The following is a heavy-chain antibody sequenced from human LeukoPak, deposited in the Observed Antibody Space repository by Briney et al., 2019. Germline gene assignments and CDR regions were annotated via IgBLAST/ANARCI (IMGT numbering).Heavy chain of an antibody. CDR1: GFTFDDYA. D-gene: IGHD2-15*01. CDR2: ISWNSGSI. Sequence: GGSLRLSCAASGFTFDDYAMHWVRQAPGKGLEWVSGISWNSGSIGYADSVKGRFTISRDNAKNSLYLQMNSLRAEDTALYYCAKLGYCSGGSCYFGTGAFDIWGQGTMVTVSS. J-gene: IGHJ3*02. CDR3: AKLGYCSGGSCYFGTGAFDI. V-gene: IGHV3-9*01.